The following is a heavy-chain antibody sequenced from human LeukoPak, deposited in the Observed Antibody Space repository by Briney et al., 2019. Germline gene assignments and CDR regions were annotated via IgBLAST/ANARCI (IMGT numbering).Heavy chain of an antibody. V-gene: IGHV3-15*07. Sequence: GGSLRLSCAASGFTFNNAWMNWVRQAPGKGLEWVGRVKSKIDGGTTDYAAAVKGRFTISRDDSKNTLSLQMNSLKTEDTAVYYCTTDPSGGYCEFDHWGQGILVTVSS. CDR3: TTDPSGGYCEFDH. CDR2: VKSKIDGGTT. CDR1: GFTFNNAW. J-gene: IGHJ4*02. D-gene: IGHD1-26*01.